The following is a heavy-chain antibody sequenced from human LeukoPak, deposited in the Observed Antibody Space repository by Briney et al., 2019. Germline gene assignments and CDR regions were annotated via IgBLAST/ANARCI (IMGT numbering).Heavy chain of an antibody. CDR2: ISAYNGNT. CDR3: ARGKNWKGWFDP. CDR1: GGTFSSYA. V-gene: IGHV1-18*01. D-gene: IGHD1-1*01. Sequence: ASVKVSCKASGGTFSSYAISWVRQAPGQGLEWMGWISAYNGNTNYAQKLQGRVTMTTDTSTSTAYMELRSLRSDDAAVYYCARGKNWKGWFDPWGQGTLVTVSS. J-gene: IGHJ5*02.